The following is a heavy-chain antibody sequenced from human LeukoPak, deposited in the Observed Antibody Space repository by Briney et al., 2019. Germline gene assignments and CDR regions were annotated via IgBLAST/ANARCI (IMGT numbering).Heavy chain of an antibody. Sequence: SETLSLTCTVSGGSISSYYWSWIRQPPGKGLEWIAYVHESGDRGYNPSLKSRVTISVDTSKNQLSLKLNSVTAADTAVYYCARHPLRGGFDHWGLGTLVAVSS. D-gene: IGHD5-12*01. CDR3: ARHPLRGGFDH. CDR2: VHESGDR. J-gene: IGHJ4*02. CDR1: GGSISSYY. V-gene: IGHV4-59*08.